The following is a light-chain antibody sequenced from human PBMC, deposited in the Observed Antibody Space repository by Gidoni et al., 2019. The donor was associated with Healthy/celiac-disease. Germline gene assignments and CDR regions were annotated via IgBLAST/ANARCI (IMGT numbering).Light chain of an antibody. V-gene: IGKV3-20*01. CDR2: GAS. CDR3: QPYGSSPLT. J-gene: IGKJ4*01. CDR1: QRVSSSY. Sequence: EIVLTQSPGTLSLSPGERATLSCRASQRVSSSYVAWYQQKPGQAPRLLIYGASSRATGIPDRFSGSGSGTDFTLTISRLEPEDFAVYYCQPYGSSPLTFGGGTKVEIK.